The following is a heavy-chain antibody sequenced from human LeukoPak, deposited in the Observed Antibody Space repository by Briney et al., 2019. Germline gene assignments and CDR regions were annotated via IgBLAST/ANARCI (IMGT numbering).Heavy chain of an antibody. J-gene: IGHJ6*02. V-gene: IGHV4-34*01. D-gene: IGHD3-22*01. CDR3: ARVPVRAYYYDSSGNYGMDV. CDR1: GGSISSYY. CDR2: INHSGST. Sequence: SETLSLTCTVSGGSISSYYWSWIRQPPGKGLEWIGEINHSGSTNYNPSLKSRVTISVDTSKNQFSLKLSSVTAADTAVYYCARVPVRAYYYDSSGNYGMDVWGQGTTVTVSS.